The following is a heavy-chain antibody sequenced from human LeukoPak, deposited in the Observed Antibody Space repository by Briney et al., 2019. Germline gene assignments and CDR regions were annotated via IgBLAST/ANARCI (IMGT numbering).Heavy chain of an antibody. CDR2: INSDGSDI. V-gene: IGHV3-74*01. J-gene: IGHJ4*02. CDR3: AKDRSSWYYPFDY. Sequence: GGSLRLSCAASEFTFSSFWMHWVRQAPGKGLVWVSRINSDGSDIRYADSVKGRFTISRDNAKNTLYLQVNSLRAEDTAVYYCAKDRSSWYYPFDYWGQGTLVTVSS. D-gene: IGHD6-13*01. CDR1: EFTFSSFW.